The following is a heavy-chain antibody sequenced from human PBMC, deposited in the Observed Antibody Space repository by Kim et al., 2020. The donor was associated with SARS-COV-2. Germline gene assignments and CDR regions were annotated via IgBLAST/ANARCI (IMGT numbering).Heavy chain of an antibody. Sequence: SETLSLTCTVSGGSISNYYWSWIRQPAGKGLEWIGRTYTSGSTNYNPSLKSRVTMSVDTSKNQFCLKLTSVTAADTAVYYCARLGIAGSGWSSWYFDLWGRGTLVSVSS. J-gene: IGHJ2*01. CDR1: GGSISNYY. V-gene: IGHV4-4*07. D-gene: IGHD6-19*01. CDR2: TYTSGST. CDR3: ARLGIAGSGWSSWYFDL.